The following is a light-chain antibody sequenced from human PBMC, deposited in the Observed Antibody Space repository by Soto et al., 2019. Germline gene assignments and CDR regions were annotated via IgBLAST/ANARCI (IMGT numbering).Light chain of an antibody. J-gene: IGLJ1*01. V-gene: IGLV2-14*01. CDR3: NSYTSSSTHV. CDR1: SSDVGGHNH. CDR2: EVG. Sequence: QSALTQPASVSGSPGQSITISCTGSSSDVGGHNHVSWYQQHPGKAPKLIIYEVGNRPSGVSNRFSGFKSGNTASLTISGFQAEDEADYYCNSYTSSSTHVFGTGTKVTVL.